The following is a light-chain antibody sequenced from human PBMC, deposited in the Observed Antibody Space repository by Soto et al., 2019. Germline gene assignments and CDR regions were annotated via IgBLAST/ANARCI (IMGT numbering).Light chain of an antibody. Sequence: EIVLTQSPDTLSLSPGERATLSCRASQSISNSYIAWYQQKPGQAPRLLIYGASSRATGIPDRFSGSGSGTDFTLTISRLEPEDFAVFYCQQYGSSPWTFGQGTNVEIK. CDR1: QSISNSY. CDR2: GAS. CDR3: QQYGSSPWT. J-gene: IGKJ1*01. V-gene: IGKV3-20*01.